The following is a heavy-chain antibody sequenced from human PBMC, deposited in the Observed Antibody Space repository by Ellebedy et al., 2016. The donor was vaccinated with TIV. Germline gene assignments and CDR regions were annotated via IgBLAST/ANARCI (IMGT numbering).Heavy chain of an antibody. J-gene: IGHJ3*02. CDR3: ARDPGDVGPPFDM. CDR1: GFTFSSFD. V-gene: IGHV3-23*01. D-gene: IGHD3-16*01. Sequence: PGGSLRLSCSASGFTFSSFDMSWVRQAPGKGLEWVSSITKSGDSTYYADSVRGKFTITRDNSKNTLSLQMNSLRAEDTALCSCARDPGDVGPPFDMWGQGTMVIVSS. CDR2: ITKSGDST.